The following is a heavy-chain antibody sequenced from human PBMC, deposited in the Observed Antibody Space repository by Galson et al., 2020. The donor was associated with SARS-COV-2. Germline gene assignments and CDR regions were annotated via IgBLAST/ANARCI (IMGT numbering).Heavy chain of an antibody. CDR1: DGYIGSYY. J-gene: IGHJ6*02. CDR2: SDYSGNT. D-gene: IGHD1-7*01. V-gene: IGHV4-59*08. CDR3: ARSYNWNYGGYYYGLDV. Sequence: TSETLSLTCTVSDGYIGSYYWSWIRQPPGKGLEWIGCSDYSGNTKSNPSLKSRVTISVDTSKNQVSLKLSSVTAADTAFYYCARSYNWNYGGYYYGLDVWGQGTTVIVSS.